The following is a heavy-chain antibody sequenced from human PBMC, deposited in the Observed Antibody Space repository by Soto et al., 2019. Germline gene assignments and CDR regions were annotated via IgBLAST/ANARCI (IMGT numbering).Heavy chain of an antibody. J-gene: IGHJ4*01. CDR3: ARDSGYGSGSSVNHYLDC. D-gene: IGHD3-10*01. V-gene: IGHV4-30-2*01. Sequence: PSETLSLTCSVSGDSITSGGYSWSWIRQPPRRGLEWIGYIYHTGSASYSPSLKGRVTISVDKSKNQFSLSLRAEDTAVYYCARDSGYGSGSSVNHYLDCWGRGTLVTVSS. CDR2: IYHTGSA. CDR1: GDSITSGGYS.